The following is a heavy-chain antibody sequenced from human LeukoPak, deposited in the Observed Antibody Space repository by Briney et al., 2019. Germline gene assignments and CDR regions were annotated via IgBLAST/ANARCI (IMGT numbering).Heavy chain of an antibody. CDR1: GYTFTSYD. J-gene: IGHJ6*02. CDR2: MNPNSGNT. Sequence: GASVKVSCKASGYTFTSYDINWVRQATGQGLEWMGWMNPNSGNTGYAQKLQGRVTMTTDTSTSTAYMELRSLRSDDTAVYYCARDWDSGSYFNYYYGMDVWGQGTTVTVSS. CDR3: ARDWDSGSYFNYYYGMDV. V-gene: IGHV1-8*01. D-gene: IGHD1-26*01.